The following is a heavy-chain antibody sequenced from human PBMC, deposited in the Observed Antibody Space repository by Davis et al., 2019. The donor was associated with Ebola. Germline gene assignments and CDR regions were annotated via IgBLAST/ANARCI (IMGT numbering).Heavy chain of an antibody. J-gene: IGHJ5*02. CDR1: GYTFTRYG. D-gene: IGHD3-16*01. Sequence: AASVKVSCKASGYTFTRYGITWVRQAPGQGLEWMAWISAYNGKTNYAQKFQGRVTMTTDTSTSTAYMELRSLRSDHTAVYYCARDIAMIRGGWFDHWGQGTLVSVSS. CDR2: ISAYNGKT. V-gene: IGHV1-18*01. CDR3: ARDIAMIRGGWFDH.